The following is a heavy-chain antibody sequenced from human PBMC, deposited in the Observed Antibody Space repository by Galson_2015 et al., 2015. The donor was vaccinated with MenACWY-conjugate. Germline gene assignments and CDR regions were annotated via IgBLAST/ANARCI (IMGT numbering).Heavy chain of an antibody. V-gene: IGHV4-34*01. J-gene: IGHJ4*02. D-gene: IGHD3-22*01. CDR3: ARGPTELYYYDSSGYFYYFDY. CDR2: INHSGST. CDR1: GGSFSGYY. Sequence: SETLSLTCAVYGGSFSGYYWSWIRQPPGKGLEWIGEINHSGSTNYNPSLKSRVTISVDTSKNQFSLKLSSVTAADTAVYYCARGPTELYYYDSSGYFYYFDYWGQGTLVTVSS.